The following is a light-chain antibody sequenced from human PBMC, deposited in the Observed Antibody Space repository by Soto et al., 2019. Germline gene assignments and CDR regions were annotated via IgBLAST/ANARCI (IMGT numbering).Light chain of an antibody. J-gene: IGKJ4*01. Sequence: DIQMTQSPSSLSASVGDRVTITCQASQDISNYLNWYQQKPGKAPKLLIYGASNLETGVPSRFSESGSGTDFTFTISSLQPEDIATYYCQQYDNLPRTFGGGTKVDIK. V-gene: IGKV1-33*01. CDR1: QDISNY. CDR2: GAS. CDR3: QQYDNLPRT.